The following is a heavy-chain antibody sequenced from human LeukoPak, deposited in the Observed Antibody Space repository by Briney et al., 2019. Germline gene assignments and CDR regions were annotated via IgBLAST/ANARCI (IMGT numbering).Heavy chain of an antibody. D-gene: IGHD1-26*01. CDR3: ARAVKWDY. CDR2: ISSSGTTI. CDR1: GFTVSSNY. V-gene: IGHV3-11*04. J-gene: IGHJ4*02. Sequence: GGSLRLSCVASGFTVSSNYMSWIRQSPGKGLEWVSYISSSGTTIYYADSVKGRFTISRDTAKNTLYLQMNSLRVEDTAVYYCARAVKWDYWGQGALVTVSS.